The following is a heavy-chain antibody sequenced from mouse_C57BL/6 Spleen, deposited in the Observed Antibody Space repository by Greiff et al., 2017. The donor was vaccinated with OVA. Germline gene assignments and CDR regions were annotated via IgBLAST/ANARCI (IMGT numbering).Heavy chain of an antibody. V-gene: IGHV1-64*01. CDR3: ARRGTGDWYFDV. D-gene: IGHD3-1*01. CDR1: GYTFTSYW. CDR2: IHPNSGST. Sequence: QVQLQQPGAELVKPGASVKLSCKASGYTFTSYWMHWVKQRPGQGLEWIGMIHPNSGSTNYNEKFKGKATLTVDKSSSTAYMQLSSLTSEDSAVYYCARRGTGDWYFDVWGTGTTVTVFS. J-gene: IGHJ1*03.